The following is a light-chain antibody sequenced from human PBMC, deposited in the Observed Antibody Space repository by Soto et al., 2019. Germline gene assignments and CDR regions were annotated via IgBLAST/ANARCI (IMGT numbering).Light chain of an antibody. Sequence: EIALTQSPGTLSLSPGERATLSCRASQTITSNFLAWYQQKPGLAPRLLIYGVSSRATDIPDRFSGTGSGTDFTLTISRLEPEDSAVYYCQQYASSVSYTFGQGTKLEIK. CDR2: GVS. CDR3: QQYASSVSYT. J-gene: IGKJ2*01. V-gene: IGKV3-20*01. CDR1: QTITSNF.